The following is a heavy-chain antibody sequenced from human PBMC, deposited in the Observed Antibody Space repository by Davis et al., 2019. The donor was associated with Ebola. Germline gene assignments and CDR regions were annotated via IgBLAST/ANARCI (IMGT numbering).Heavy chain of an antibody. CDR1: EFTFSSYW. CDR2: ISSDGSST. Sequence: GESLKISCAASEFTFSSYWMHWVRQAPGKGLVWVSRISSDGSSTSYADSVKGRFTISRDNAKNTLYLQMNSLRAEDTAVFYCAKRATVKVAGANYYNTMDVWGKGTTVTVSS. CDR3: AKRATVKVAGANYYNTMDV. V-gene: IGHV3-74*01. J-gene: IGHJ6*04. D-gene: IGHD6-19*01.